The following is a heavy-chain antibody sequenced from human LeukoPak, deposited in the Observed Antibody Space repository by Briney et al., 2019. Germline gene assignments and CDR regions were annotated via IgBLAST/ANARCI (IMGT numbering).Heavy chain of an antibody. D-gene: IGHD1-7*01. CDR2: IYYSGGT. Sequence: SETLSLTCTVSGGSISSYYWSWIRQPPGKGLEWIGYIYYSGGTNYNPSLKSRVTISVDTSKNQFSLKLSSVTAADTAVYYCARGNYERDYWGQGTLVTVSS. J-gene: IGHJ4*02. V-gene: IGHV4-59*01. CDR1: GGSISSYY. CDR3: ARGNYERDY.